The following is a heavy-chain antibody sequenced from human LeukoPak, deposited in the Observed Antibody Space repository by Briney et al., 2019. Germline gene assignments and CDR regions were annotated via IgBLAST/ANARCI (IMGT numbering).Heavy chain of an antibody. CDR3: ARARTVVAVSPDY. D-gene: IGHD2-15*01. CDR1: GFTFSSYW. Sequence: GGSLRLSCAASGFTFSSYWMNWVRQAPGKGLEWVANINQDGSEKYSVDSVKGRFTISRDNAKNSLYLQMNSLRAEDTAVYYCARARTVVAVSPDYWGQGTQVTVSS. J-gene: IGHJ4*02. V-gene: IGHV3-7*01. CDR2: INQDGSEK.